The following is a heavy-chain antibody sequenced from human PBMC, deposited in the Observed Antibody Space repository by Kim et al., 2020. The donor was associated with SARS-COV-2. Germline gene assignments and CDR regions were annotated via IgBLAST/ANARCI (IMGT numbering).Heavy chain of an antibody. CDR2: IYPGDSDT. V-gene: IGHV5-51*01. CDR3: ARSNVDTAMPSPSVWFDP. CDR1: GYSFTSYW. D-gene: IGHD5-18*01. J-gene: IGHJ5*02. Sequence: GESLKISCKGSGYSFTSYWIGWVRQMPGKGLEWMGIIYPGDSDTRYSPSFQGQVTISADKSISTAYLQWSSLKASDTAMYYCARSNVDTAMPSPSVWFDPWGQGTLVTVSS.